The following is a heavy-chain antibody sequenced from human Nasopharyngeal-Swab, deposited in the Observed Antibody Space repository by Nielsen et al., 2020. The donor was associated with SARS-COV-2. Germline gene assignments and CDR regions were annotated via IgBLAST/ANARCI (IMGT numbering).Heavy chain of an antibody. D-gene: IGHD3-22*01. CDR3: TTATYYYDSSGYANDASDI. CDR2: IKKKTDGGTT. V-gene: IGHV3-15*01. CDR1: GFTFGNAW. Sequence: GESLKISCAASGFTFGNAWMSWVRQAPGRGLEWVGRIKKKTDGGTTDYAAPVKGRFTISRDDSKNMLYLQMSSLKTEDTGVYYCTTATYYYDSSGYANDASDIWGQGTMVTVSS. J-gene: IGHJ3*02.